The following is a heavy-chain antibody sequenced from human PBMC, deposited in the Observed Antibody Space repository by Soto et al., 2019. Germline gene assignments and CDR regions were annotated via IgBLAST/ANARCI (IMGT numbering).Heavy chain of an antibody. J-gene: IGHJ4*02. CDR3: ARDKITGLFDY. Sequence: QVQLQQWGAGLLKPSETLSLTCAVYGGSFSGYYWTWIRQPPGTGLEWIGEINHSGSTNYNPSLKSRVTLSVDTSPNQFSLKLTSVTAADPAVYYCARDKITGLFDYWGQGTLVTFSS. CDR1: GGSFSGYY. V-gene: IGHV4-34*01. CDR2: INHSGST. D-gene: IGHD2-8*02.